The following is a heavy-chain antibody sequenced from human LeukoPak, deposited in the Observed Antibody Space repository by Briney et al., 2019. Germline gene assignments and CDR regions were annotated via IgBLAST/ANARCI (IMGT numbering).Heavy chain of an antibody. CDR1: GFTFSSYA. V-gene: IGHV3-48*01. Sequence: PGGSLRLSCAASGFTFSSYAMSWVRQAPGKGLEWVSYTSSSSTIYYADSVKGRFTISRDNAKNSLYLQMNSLRAEDTAVYYCARDLIAAAGRHWGQGTLVTVSS. CDR3: ARDLIAAAGRH. D-gene: IGHD6-13*01. J-gene: IGHJ4*02. CDR2: TSSSSTI.